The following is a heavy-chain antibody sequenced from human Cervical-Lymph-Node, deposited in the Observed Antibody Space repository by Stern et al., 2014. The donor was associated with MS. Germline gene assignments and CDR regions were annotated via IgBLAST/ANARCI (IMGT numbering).Heavy chain of an antibody. CDR3: ASSLVASGH. CDR2: IIPFLNTT. Sequence: QLQLGESGAEVKKPGSSVKVSCKASGGTFTTHPITWWRQPPGHGLDWMGGIIPFLNTTNYSHKVQRMIAITAATSKRTTLTESCSLRSDDTAIYYCASSLVASGHWGQGTLVIVS. D-gene: IGHD2-8*02. J-gene: IGHJ4*02. CDR1: GGTFTTHP. V-gene: IGHV1-69*06.